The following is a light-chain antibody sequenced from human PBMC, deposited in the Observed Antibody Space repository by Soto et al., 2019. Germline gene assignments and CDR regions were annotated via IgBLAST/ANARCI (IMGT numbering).Light chain of an antibody. V-gene: IGKV3-15*01. CDR3: QQQNSWPLP. Sequence: EIVLTQSPDTLSLSPGERATLSCRASQSGSSSYLAWYQQRPGQPPRLLIYGVFTRATGIPARFSGSGYGTEFILTISSLQSEDFAVYYCQQQNSWPLPFGGGTKVDIK. CDR1: QSGSSSY. J-gene: IGKJ4*01. CDR2: GVF.